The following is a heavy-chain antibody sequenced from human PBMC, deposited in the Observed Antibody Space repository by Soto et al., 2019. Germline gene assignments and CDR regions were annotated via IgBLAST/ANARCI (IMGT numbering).Heavy chain of an antibody. CDR1: GDSVSSNSAT. V-gene: IGHV6-1*01. CDR3: ARLIGNSWLDS. Sequence: QVQLQQSGPVLVKPSQTLSLTCAISGDSVSSNSATLDWIRQSPSRGLEWLGRTYYRSKWYNDYAVSVKSHITINPDPSNNPFSLQLNSVPPDDTAVYYCARLIGNSWLDSWGQGTLVTVSS. CDR2: TYYRSKWYN. J-gene: IGHJ5*01. D-gene: IGHD3-16*01.